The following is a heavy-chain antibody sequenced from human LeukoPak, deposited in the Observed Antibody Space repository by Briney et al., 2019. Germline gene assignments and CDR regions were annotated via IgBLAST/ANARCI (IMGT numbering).Heavy chain of an antibody. J-gene: IGHJ4*02. CDR1: GFTFSNYG. Sequence: GGSLRLSCAASGFTFSNYGMHCVRQAPGKGLEWVTFIHYDENSKYYADSVKGRFTISRDNSKNTVYLEMSSLRAEDTAVYYCARDSWGWDCWGQGTLVIVSS. CDR2: IHYDENSK. V-gene: IGHV3-30*02. D-gene: IGHD3-16*01. CDR3: ARDSWGWDC.